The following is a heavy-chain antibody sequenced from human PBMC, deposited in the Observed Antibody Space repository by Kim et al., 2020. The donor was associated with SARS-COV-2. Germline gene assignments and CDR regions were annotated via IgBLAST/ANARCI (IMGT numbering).Heavy chain of an antibody. V-gene: IGHV3-30*01. CDR3: ARGEYYYGSGSAGGGY. J-gene: IGHJ4*02. D-gene: IGHD3-10*01. Sequence: SVKGRLTISRENSKNTLYLQMNSLRAEDTAVYYCARGEYYYGSGSAGGGYWGQGTLVTVSS.